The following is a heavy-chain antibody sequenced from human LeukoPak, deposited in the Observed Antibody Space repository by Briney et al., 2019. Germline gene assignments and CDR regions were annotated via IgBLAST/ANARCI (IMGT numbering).Heavy chain of an antibody. CDR3: ARQEGARAFDY. CDR1: GYSSTRYW. CDR2: IYPGDSDT. J-gene: IGHJ4*02. V-gene: IGHV5-51*01. D-gene: IGHD1-26*01. Sequence: GESLKISCKGSGYSSTRYWIGWVRHMPGKGLEWMGIIYPGDSDTRYSPSFQGQVTISADKSISTAYLQWSSLKASDTAMYYCARQEGARAFDYWGQGTLVTVSS.